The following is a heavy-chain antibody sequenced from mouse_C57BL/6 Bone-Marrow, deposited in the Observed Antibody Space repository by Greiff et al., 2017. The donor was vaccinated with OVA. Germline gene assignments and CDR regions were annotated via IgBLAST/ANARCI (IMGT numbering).Heavy chain of an antibody. D-gene: IGHD1-1*01. CDR2: IDPSDSET. V-gene: IGHV1-52*01. CDR1: GYTFTSYW. Sequence: QVQLQQPGAELVRPGSSVKLSCKASGYTFTSYWMHWVKQRPIQGLEWIGNIDPSDSETHYTQKFKDKATLTVDKSSSTAYMQLSSLTSEDSAVYYCARDLITTGVGRGYFDVWGTGTTVTVSS. J-gene: IGHJ1*03. CDR3: ARDLITTGVGRGYFDV.